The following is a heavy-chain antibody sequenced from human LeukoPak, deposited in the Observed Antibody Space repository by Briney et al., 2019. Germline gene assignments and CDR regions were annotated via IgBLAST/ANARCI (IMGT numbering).Heavy chain of an antibody. Sequence: SETLSLTCTVSGGSISSYYWSWIRQPPGKGLEWIGYIYYSGSINYNPSLKSRVTISVDTSKNQFSLKLSSVTAADTAVYYCARGPVTIDYWGQGTLVTVSS. CDR3: ARGPVTIDY. V-gene: IGHV4-59*01. CDR2: IYYSGSI. J-gene: IGHJ4*02. CDR1: GGSISSYY. D-gene: IGHD4-17*01.